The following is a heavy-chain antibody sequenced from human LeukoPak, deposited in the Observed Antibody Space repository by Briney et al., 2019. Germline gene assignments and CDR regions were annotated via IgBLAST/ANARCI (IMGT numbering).Heavy chain of an antibody. CDR3: ARGYGIV. CDR1: AFTLGDRW. V-gene: IGHV3-7*01. CDR2: IKQDGSEQ. D-gene: IGHD4-17*01. J-gene: IGHJ6*04. Sequence: PGGSLSPSCAAAAFTLGDRWMGSVRHFPGVGLGWLADIKQDGSEQYYVDSVKRRFTISRDNAKNSLYLQMNSLRAEDTAVYYCARGYGIVWGRGTTVTVSS.